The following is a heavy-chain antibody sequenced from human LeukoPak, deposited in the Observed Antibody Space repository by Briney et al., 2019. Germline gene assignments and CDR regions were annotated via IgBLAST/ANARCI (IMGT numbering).Heavy chain of an antibody. D-gene: IGHD3-3*01. CDR3: ARGSRGDFWSGYYTGMSMYYYMDV. J-gene: IGHJ6*03. CDR2: INHSGST. Sequence: SETLSLTCAVYGGSFSGYYWSWIRQPPGKGLEWIGEINHSGSTNYNPSLKSRVTILVDTSKNQFSLKLSSVTAADTAVYYCARGSRGDFWSGYYTGMSMYYYMDVWGKGTTVTVSS. CDR1: GGSFSGYY. V-gene: IGHV4-34*01.